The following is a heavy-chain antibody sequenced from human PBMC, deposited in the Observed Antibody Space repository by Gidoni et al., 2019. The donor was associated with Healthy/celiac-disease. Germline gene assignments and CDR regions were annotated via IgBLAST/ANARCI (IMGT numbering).Heavy chain of an antibody. J-gene: IGHJ4*02. V-gene: IGHV1-18*04. D-gene: IGHD2-2*01. CDR2: ISAYNGNT. CDR3: ARGRVPAAMGWHTFDY. CDR1: GYTFTSYG. Sequence: QVQLVQSGAEVKKPGASVKVSCKASGYTFTSYGISLVRQAPGPGLEWMGWISAYNGNTNYAQKLKGRVTMTTDTSTSTAYMELRSLRSDDTAVYYCARGRVPAAMGWHTFDYWGQGTLVTVSS.